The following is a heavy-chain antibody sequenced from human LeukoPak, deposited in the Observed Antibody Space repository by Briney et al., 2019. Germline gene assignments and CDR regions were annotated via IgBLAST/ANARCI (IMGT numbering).Heavy chain of an antibody. Sequence: GGSLRLSCAASGFTFSSYSMNWVRQAPGKGLAWVSSISSSSYIYYADSVKGRFTISRDNSKNTLYLQMNSLRAEDTAVYYCAKVVQSNTIDYWGQGTLVTVSS. D-gene: IGHD2-8*01. CDR1: GFTFSSYS. J-gene: IGHJ4*02. CDR2: ISSSSYI. CDR3: AKVVQSNTIDY. V-gene: IGHV3-21*04.